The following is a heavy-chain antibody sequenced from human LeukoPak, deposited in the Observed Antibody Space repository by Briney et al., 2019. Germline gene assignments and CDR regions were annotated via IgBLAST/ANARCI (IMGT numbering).Heavy chain of an antibody. Sequence: GGSLRLSCAASGFTFSSYAMSWVRQAPGKGLEWVSAISGSGGSTYYADSVKGRFTISRDNSENTLYLQMNSLRAEDTAVYYCAEQWLAKSHFDYWGQGTLVTVSS. J-gene: IGHJ4*02. D-gene: IGHD6-19*01. CDR1: GFTFSSYA. CDR2: ISGSGGST. V-gene: IGHV3-23*01. CDR3: AEQWLAKSHFDY.